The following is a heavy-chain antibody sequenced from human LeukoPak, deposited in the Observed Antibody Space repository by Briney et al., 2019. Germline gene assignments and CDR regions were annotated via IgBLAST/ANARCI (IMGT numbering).Heavy chain of an antibody. J-gene: IGHJ4*02. Sequence: GGSLRLSCAASGFTFSNAWMSWVRQAPGKGLEWVGLIRSKTDGGTTDYAAPVKGRFTISRDDSKNTLYLQMNSLKTEDTAVYYCTTESDYGDLWGESLLDYWGQGTLVTVSS. V-gene: IGHV3-15*01. CDR1: GFTFSNAW. CDR2: IRSKTDGGTT. CDR3: TTESDYGDLWGESLLDY. D-gene: IGHD4-17*01.